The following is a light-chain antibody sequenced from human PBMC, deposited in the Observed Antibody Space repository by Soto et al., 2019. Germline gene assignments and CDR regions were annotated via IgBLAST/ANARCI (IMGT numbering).Light chain of an antibody. CDR3: QHSFT. V-gene: IGKV3-15*01. J-gene: IGKJ3*01. CDR1: QSVSSN. Sequence: EIVMTQSPATLSVSPGERATLSCRASQSVSSNLAWYQQKPGQAPRLLIYGASTRATGIPARFSGSGSGTEFTLTISSLQSEDFAVYYCQHSFTFCPGTKVDIK. CDR2: GAS.